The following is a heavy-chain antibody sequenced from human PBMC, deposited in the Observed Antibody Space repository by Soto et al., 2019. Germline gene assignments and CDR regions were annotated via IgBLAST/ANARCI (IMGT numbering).Heavy chain of an antibody. V-gene: IGHV4-34*01. CDR3: ARGCRNFDY. J-gene: IGHJ4*02. CDR2: SNHSGST. Sequence: QVQLQQWGAGLLKPSETLSLTCAVYGGSFSGYYWSWIRQPPGKELEWIGESNHSGSTNYNPSLKSRVTISVDTSKNQFSLQPSSVTAAETSVYYCARGCRNFDYWGQGTLVTVSS. CDR1: GGSFSGYY.